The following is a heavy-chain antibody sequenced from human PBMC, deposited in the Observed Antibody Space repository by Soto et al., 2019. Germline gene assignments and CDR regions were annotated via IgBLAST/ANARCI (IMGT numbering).Heavy chain of an antibody. Sequence: GASVKVSCKSSGGTFSSYAISWVRQAPGQGLEWMGGIIPIFGTANYAQKFQGRVTITADKSTSTAYMELSSLRSEDTAVYYCAKNFYCSSTTCYTDYYYYGMDVWGQGTTVTAP. D-gene: IGHD2-2*02. CDR3: AKNFYCSSTTCYTDYYYYGMDV. CDR1: GGTFSSYA. V-gene: IGHV1-69*06. CDR2: IIPIFGTA. J-gene: IGHJ6*02.